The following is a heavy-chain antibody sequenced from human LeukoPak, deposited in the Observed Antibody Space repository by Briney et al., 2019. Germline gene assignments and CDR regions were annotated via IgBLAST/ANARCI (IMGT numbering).Heavy chain of an antibody. CDR3: ARDYFDSSGSISSIYGLDV. D-gene: IGHD3-22*01. J-gene: IGHJ6*02. V-gene: IGHV1-3*01. Sequence: ASVKVSCKASGYTFTSYAMHWVRQAPGQRLEWMGWINAGNGNTKYSQKFQGRVTITRDTSASTAYMELSSLRSEDTAVYYCARDYFDSSGSISSIYGLDVWGQGTTVIVSS. CDR2: INAGNGNT. CDR1: GYTFTSYA.